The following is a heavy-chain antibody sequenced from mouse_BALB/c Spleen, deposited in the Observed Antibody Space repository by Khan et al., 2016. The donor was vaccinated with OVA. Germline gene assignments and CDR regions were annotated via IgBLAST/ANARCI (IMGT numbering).Heavy chain of an antibody. Sequence: VQLKQSGAELMKPGASVRLSCKASGYTFTSYYLYWVKQRPGHGLEWIGDINPSNGGTNFNENFKTKATLTVDKSSSTAYMQLSSLTSEDSAVYYCTRSGYGAFAYWGQGTLVTVSA. CDR1: GYTFTSYY. J-gene: IGHJ3*01. CDR2: INPSNGGT. V-gene: IGHV1S81*02. CDR3: TRSGYGAFAY. D-gene: IGHD1-1*02.